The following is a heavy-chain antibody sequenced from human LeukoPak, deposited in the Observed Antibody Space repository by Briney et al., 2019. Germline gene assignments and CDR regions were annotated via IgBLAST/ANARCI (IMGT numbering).Heavy chain of an antibody. Sequence: SETLSLTCTVSGGSISSGGYYWSWIRQPPGKGLEWIGEINHSGSTNYNPSLKSRVTISVDTSKNQFSLKLSSVTAADTAVYYCARGQYYDFWSGSYYFDYWGQGTLVTVSS. D-gene: IGHD3-3*01. CDR1: GGSISSGGYY. J-gene: IGHJ4*02. CDR2: INHSGST. CDR3: ARGQYYDFWSGSYYFDY. V-gene: IGHV4-39*07.